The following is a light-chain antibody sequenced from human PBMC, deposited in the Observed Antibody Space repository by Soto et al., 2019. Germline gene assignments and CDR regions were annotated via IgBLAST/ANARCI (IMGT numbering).Light chain of an antibody. CDR2: GAA. V-gene: IGKV3-20*01. CDR3: QQYGSSPGFT. J-gene: IGKJ3*01. Sequence: EIVLPQSPGTLSLSPGERATLSCRASQSVSSSYLAWYQRKPGQAPRLLIYGAASRATGIPDRFSGSGSGTDFTLTISRLEPEDFAVYYCQQYGSSPGFTFGPGTKVDIK. CDR1: QSVSSSY.